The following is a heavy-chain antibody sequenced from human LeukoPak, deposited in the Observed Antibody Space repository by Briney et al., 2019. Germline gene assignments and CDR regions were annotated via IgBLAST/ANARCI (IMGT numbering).Heavy chain of an antibody. V-gene: IGHV3-48*02. CDR1: GFPFNRYN. Sequence: GGSLRLSCAASGFPFNRYNMNWVRQAPGKGLEWVPYISFTGSAIFYADSVRDRFTISRDNAQNTLYLQMDSLREEDTAVYYCARQRWYYDSSGYHDAFDIWGQGTMVTVSS. CDR3: ARQRWYYDSSGYHDAFDI. D-gene: IGHD3-22*01. CDR2: ISFTGSAI. J-gene: IGHJ3*02.